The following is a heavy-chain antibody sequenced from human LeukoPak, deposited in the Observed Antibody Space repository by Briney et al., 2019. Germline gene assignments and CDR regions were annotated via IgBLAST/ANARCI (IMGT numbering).Heavy chain of an antibody. J-gene: IGHJ5*02. Sequence: KVSCKASGYTFTSYWIGWVRQMPGKGLEWMGIIYPGDSDTRYSPSFQGQVTISADKSISTAYLQWSSLKASDTAMYYCARVSSSSGNWFDPWGQGTLVTVSS. CDR3: ARVSSSSGNWFDP. CDR1: GYTFTSYW. V-gene: IGHV5-51*01. D-gene: IGHD6-6*01. CDR2: IYPGDSDT.